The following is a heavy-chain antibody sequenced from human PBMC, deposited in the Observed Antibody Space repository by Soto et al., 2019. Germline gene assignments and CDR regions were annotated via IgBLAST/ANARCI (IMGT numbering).Heavy chain of an antibody. CDR1: RFTFSSYS. CDR3: ARDLSGSFDY. J-gene: IGHJ4*02. V-gene: IGHV3-21*01. CDR2: ISSSSSYI. Sequence: PGGSLTISCAASRFTFSSYSMNWVRQAPGKGLKWVSSISSSSSYIYYADSVKGRFTISRDNAKNSLYLQMNSLRAEDTAVYYCARDLSGSFDYWGQGTLVTVSS.